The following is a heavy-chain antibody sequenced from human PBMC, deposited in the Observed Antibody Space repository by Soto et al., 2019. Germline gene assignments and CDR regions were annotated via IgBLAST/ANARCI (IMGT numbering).Heavy chain of an antibody. V-gene: IGHV4-59*01. J-gene: IGHJ6*02. D-gene: IGHD2-15*01. CDR3: ASARLPPQYYYYYGMDV. Sequence: SETLSLTCTVSGGSISSYYWSWIRQPPGKGLEWIGYIYYSGSTNYNPSLKSRVTISVDTSKNQFSLKLSSVTAADTAVYYCASARLPPQYYYYYGMDVWGQGTTVTVSS. CDR1: GGSISSYY. CDR2: IYYSGST.